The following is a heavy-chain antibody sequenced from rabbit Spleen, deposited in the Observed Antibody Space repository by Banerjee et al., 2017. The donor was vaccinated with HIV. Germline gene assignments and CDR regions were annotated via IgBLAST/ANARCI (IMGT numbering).Heavy chain of an antibody. Sequence: EQLEESGGGLVKPEGSLTLTCKASGFSFSARDVMCWVRQAPGKGLEWIACINTATGKPVYATWAKGRFTISKTSSTTVTLQMTSLTAADTATYVCASDYAGYAGYGYALNLWGPGTLVTVS. V-gene: IGHV1S45*01. CDR3: ASDYAGYAGYGYALNL. D-gene: IGHD6-1*01. J-gene: IGHJ4*01. CDR2: INTATGKP. CDR1: GFSFSARDV.